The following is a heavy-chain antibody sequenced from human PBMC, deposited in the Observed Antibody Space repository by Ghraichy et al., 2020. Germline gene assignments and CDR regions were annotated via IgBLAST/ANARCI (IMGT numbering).Heavy chain of an antibody. D-gene: IGHD3-22*01. CDR2: IYWNDDK. V-gene: IGHV2-5*01. CDR1: GFSLSTSGVG. J-gene: IGHJ4*02. CDR3: ARTALSYYDSSGYSDY. Sequence: SGPTLVKPTQTLTLTCTFSGFSLSTSGVGVGWIRQPPGKALEWLALIYWNDDKRYSPSLKSRLTITKDTSKNQVVLTMTNMDPVDTATYYCARTALSYYDSSGYSDYWGQGTLVTVSS.